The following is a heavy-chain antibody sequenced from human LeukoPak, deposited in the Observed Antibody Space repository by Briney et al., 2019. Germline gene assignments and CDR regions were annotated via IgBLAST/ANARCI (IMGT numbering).Heavy chain of an antibody. D-gene: IGHD3-3*01. CDR3: ARDLKYYDFWSGYFDYYYYGMDV. Sequence: SETLSLTCTVSGGSVSSGSYYWSWIRQPPGKGLEWIGYIYYSGSTNYNPSLKSRVTISVDTSKNQFSLKLSSVTAADTAVYYCARDLKYYDFWSGYFDYYYYGMDVWGQGTTVTVSS. J-gene: IGHJ6*02. CDR1: GGSVSSGSYY. V-gene: IGHV4-61*01. CDR2: IYYSGST.